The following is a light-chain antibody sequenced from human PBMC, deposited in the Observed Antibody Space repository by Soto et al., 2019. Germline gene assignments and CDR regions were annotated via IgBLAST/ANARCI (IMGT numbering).Light chain of an antibody. V-gene: IGKV3-20*01. CDR3: KQYATSPRT. J-gene: IGKJ1*01. Sequence: EVVLTQSPGTLSLSPRERATLSCRASQSVSNNYLAWYQHKPGQAPMLLIYGASNRAPGIPNRFSGSGSGPDFTLTISRLEPKDFAVYYCKQYATSPRTFGQGTLVEVK. CDR2: GAS. CDR1: QSVSNNY.